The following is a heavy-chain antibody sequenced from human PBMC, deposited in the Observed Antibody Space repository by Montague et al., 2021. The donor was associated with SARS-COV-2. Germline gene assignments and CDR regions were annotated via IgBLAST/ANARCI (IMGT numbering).Heavy chain of an antibody. CDR1: GGSFSGYY. D-gene: IGHD2-2*02. CDR2: INHSGSA. J-gene: IGHJ6*03. Sequence: SETLSLTCAVYGGSFSGYYWNWIRQPPGKGLEWIGEINHSGSANYNPSLKRRVTISVDTSKNQFSLKLSSVTAADTAVYYCARLGEGVVPAPILGVGPDYSYFYMDVWGKGATVTVSS. V-gene: IGHV4-34*01. CDR3: ARLGEGVVPAPILGVGPDYSYFYMDV.